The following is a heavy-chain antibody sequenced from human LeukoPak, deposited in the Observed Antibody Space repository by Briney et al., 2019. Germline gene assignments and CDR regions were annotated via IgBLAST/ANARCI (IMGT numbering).Heavy chain of an antibody. CDR3: ARDLHPNWNYDYFYYYYMDV. D-gene: IGHD1-7*01. Sequence: ASVKVSCKASGYTFTSYGLSWVRQAPGQGLEWMGWISTYNGNTNYAQKLQGRVTMTTDTSTNTAYMELRSLRSDDTAIYYCARDLHPNWNYDYFYYYYMDVWGKGTTVTVSS. CDR1: GYTFTSYG. V-gene: IGHV1-18*01. CDR2: ISTYNGNT. J-gene: IGHJ6*03.